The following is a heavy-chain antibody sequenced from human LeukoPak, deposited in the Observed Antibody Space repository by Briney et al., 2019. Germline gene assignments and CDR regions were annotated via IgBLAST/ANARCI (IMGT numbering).Heavy chain of an antibody. V-gene: IGHV3-23*01. Sequence: PGGSLRLSCVGSGFTFRSHAMSWVRQAPEKGLEFVSGIYENGGTTYYADSVKGRFSISRDNSKNTLYLQMDSLRAEDTAVYYCARGSYCSSTSCYRSYYYYGMDVWGQGTTVTVSS. D-gene: IGHD2-2*01. J-gene: IGHJ6*02. CDR1: GFTFRSHA. CDR2: IYENGGTT. CDR3: ARGSYCSSTSCYRSYYYYGMDV.